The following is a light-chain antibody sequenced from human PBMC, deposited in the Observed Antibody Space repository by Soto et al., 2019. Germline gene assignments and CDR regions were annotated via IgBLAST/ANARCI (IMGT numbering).Light chain of an antibody. CDR1: QSVSSSY. Sequence: EIVLTQSPGTLSLCPGERATLSCRASQSVSSSYLAWYQQKPGQAPRLLIYGASSRATGIPDRFSGSGSGTDFPLTISRREPEDFAVDYCQQFGSSPLFTFGPGTKVDVK. J-gene: IGKJ3*01. CDR2: GAS. V-gene: IGKV3-20*01. CDR3: QQFGSSPLFT.